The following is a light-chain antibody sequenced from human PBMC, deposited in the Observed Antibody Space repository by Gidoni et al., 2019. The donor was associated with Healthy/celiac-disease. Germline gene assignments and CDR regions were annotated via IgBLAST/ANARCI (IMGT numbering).Light chain of an antibody. CDR3: QQSYRTRT. Sequence: DIQMTQSPPSLSASVGDRVTITCRASQSISSYLNWYQQKPGKAPKLLIYAASSLQSGVPSRFSGSGSGTDFTLTISRLQPEDFATYYCQQSYRTRTFGQXTKVEIK. V-gene: IGKV1-39*01. CDR1: QSISSY. J-gene: IGKJ1*01. CDR2: AAS.